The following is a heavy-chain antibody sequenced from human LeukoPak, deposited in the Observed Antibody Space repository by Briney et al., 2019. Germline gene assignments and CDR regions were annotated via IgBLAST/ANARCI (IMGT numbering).Heavy chain of an antibody. CDR1: GGPFGGFY. D-gene: IGHD2-2*01. CDR2: INHSGGI. Sequence: SETLSLTCAAYGGPFGGFYWTWIRQSPDKGLEWIGEINHSGGINYNPSLKSRATISLDTSKNQFSLKLSSVTATDTALFYCASDSRSSISYYWGQGTLVTVSS. CDR3: ASDSRSSISYY. J-gene: IGHJ4*02. V-gene: IGHV4-34*01.